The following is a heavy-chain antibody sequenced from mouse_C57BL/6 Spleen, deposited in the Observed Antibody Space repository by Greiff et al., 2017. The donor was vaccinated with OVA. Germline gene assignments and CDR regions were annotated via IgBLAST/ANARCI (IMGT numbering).Heavy chain of an antibody. Sequence: EVQRVESGEGLVKPGGSLKLSCAASGLTFSSYAMSWVRQTPEKRLEWVAYISSGGDYIYYADTVKGRFTISRDNARNTLYLQMSSLKSEDTAMYYCTRDLYYGSPYYAMDYWGQGTSVTVSS. CDR3: TRDLYYGSPYYAMDY. D-gene: IGHD1-1*01. J-gene: IGHJ4*01. V-gene: IGHV5-9-1*02. CDR1: GLTFSSYA. CDR2: ISSGGDYI.